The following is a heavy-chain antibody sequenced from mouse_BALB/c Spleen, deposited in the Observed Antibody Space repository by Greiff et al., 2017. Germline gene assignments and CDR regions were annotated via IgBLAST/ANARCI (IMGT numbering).Heavy chain of an antibody. CDR3: TREDGYDGFAY. CDR2: IYPGNSDT. CDR1: GYTFTSYW. J-gene: IGHJ3*01. V-gene: IGHV1-5*01. D-gene: IGHD2-2*01. Sequence: DQLQQSGTVLARPGASVKMSCKASGYTFTSYWMHWVKQRPGQGLEWIGAIYPGNSDTSYNQKFKGKAKLTAVTSTSTAYMELSSLTNEDSAVYYCTREDGYDGFAYWGQGTLVTVSA.